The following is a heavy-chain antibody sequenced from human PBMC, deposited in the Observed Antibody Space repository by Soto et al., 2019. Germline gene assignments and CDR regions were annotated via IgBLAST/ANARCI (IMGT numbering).Heavy chain of an antibody. D-gene: IGHD3-9*01. CDR1: GYTFPNFG. Sequence: ASVKVSCKASGYTFPNFGISWVRQAPGQGLEWLGWISTHNGDTKYAQKIQARVTLTTDTATTTVYMELTSLRPDDTAVYYCTRDAKYHDISTGYFLNDHWGQGTLVTVSS. CDR3: TRDAKYHDISTGYFLNDH. V-gene: IGHV1-18*04. CDR2: ISTHNGDT. J-gene: IGHJ4*02.